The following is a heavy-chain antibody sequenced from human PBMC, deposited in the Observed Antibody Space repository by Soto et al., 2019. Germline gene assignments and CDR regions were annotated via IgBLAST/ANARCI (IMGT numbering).Heavy chain of an antibody. CDR2: ISADNGNT. Sequence: QVQLVQSGAEVKKPGASVKVSCKASGYTFTNYAISWVRQAPGQGLERMGWISADNGNTNYAQKLQGRVTMTTDTSTSSGSMELRSLRSDDTAVYYCARAWFGDFVYYFDYWGQGTLVTVSS. J-gene: IGHJ4*02. CDR3: ARAWFGDFVYYFDY. D-gene: IGHD3-10*01. V-gene: IGHV1-18*01. CDR1: GYTFTNYA.